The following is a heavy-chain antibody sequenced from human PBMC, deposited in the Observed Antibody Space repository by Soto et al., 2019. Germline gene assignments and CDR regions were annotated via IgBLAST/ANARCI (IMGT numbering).Heavy chain of an antibody. Sequence: QVQLVESGGGVVQPGRSLRLSCAASGFTFRSYAMHWVRQAPGKGLEWVAVISYDGSNKYYADSVKGRFTISRDNSKNTLYLQMNSLRAEDTAVYYCARGGYSSGLDVWGQGTTVTVSS. J-gene: IGHJ6*02. CDR2: ISYDGSNK. D-gene: IGHD6-19*01. V-gene: IGHV3-30-3*01. CDR3: ARGGYSSGLDV. CDR1: GFTFRSYA.